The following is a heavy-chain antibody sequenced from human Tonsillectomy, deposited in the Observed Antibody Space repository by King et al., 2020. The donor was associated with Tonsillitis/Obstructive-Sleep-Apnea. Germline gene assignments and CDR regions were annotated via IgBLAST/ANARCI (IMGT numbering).Heavy chain of an antibody. CDR2: IFSNDEK. V-gene: IGHV2-26*01. CDR3: ARIRDYYYYYMDV. Sequence: TLKESGPVLVKPTETLTLTCTVSGFSLSNARMGVSWIRQPPGKALEWLAHIFSNDEKSYSTSLNTTLTNPKDTPKSQVVLTITNMDPVDTATYYCARIRDYYYYYMDVWGKGTTVTVSS. D-gene: IGHD2-21*01. CDR1: GFSLSNARMG. J-gene: IGHJ6*03.